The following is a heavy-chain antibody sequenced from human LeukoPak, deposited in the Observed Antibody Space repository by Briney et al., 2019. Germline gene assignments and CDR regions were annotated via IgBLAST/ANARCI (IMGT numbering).Heavy chain of an antibody. D-gene: IGHD3-16*01. J-gene: IGHJ4*02. CDR3: ARRGGLSSGRGFDH. CDR1: GFDFNYYD. Sequence: GGSLRLSCVASGFDFNYYDMNWVRQAPGKGLEWVSSISSKSTYIDSADSTKGWFTISRDNANNSVFLQMSSLRPEDTAVYYCARRGGLSSGRGFDHWGQGTLVTVSS. CDR2: ISSKSTYI. V-gene: IGHV3-21*01.